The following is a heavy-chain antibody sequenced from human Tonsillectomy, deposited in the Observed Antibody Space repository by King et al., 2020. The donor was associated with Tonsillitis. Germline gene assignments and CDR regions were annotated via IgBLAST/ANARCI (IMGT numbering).Heavy chain of an antibody. Sequence: QLVQSGAEVKKPGASVKVSCKASGYTFTDYYFHWVRQAPGQGLEWMGWINPKSGATWYAQKFRGIKTRDTSISTAYMELSRLRYDDTAVYYCARAFDTSGYYYSFDYWGQGTLVTVSS. CDR2: INPKSGAT. J-gene: IGHJ4*02. V-gene: IGHV1-2*02. D-gene: IGHD3-22*01. CDR3: ARAFDTSGYYYSFDY. CDR1: GYTFTDYY.